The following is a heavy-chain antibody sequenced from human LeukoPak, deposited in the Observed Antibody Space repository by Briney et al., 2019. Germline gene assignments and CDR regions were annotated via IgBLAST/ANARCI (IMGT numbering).Heavy chain of an antibody. CDR3: ASDCRCLSHWPKLVCRKPRFDY. Sequence: PSETLSLTCTVSGGSISSHYWSWIRQPAGKGLEWIGRIYTSGSTNYNPSLKSRVTLSVDTSKNQFSLKLTSVTAADTAMYFCASDCRCLSHWPKLVCRKPRFDYSCQVALVTVDS. D-gene: IGHD2-15*01. CDR1: GGSISSHY. CDR2: IYTSGST. J-gene: IGHJ4*02. V-gene: IGHV4-4*07.